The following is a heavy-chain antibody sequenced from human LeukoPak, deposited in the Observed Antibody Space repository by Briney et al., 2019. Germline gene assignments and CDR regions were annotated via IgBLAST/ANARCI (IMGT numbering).Heavy chain of an antibody. V-gene: IGHV3-23*01. CDR3: AKDSSVPYGITD. J-gene: IGHJ4*02. CDR2: ISPSDGNT. CDR1: GFTFSKYA. D-gene: IGHD4-17*01. Sequence: PGGSLRLSCAASGFTFSKYAMSRVRQAPGKGLEWVSAISPSDGNTFYADSVKGRFTISRDNSKNTLSLQMNSLRAEDTALYYCAKDSSVPYGITDWGQGTLVTVSS.